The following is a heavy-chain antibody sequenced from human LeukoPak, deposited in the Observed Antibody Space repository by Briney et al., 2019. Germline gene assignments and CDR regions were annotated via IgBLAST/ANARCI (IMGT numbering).Heavy chain of an antibody. CDR1: GGSFSYYY. CDR3: ATGRRIHLWAITMIVVVSSSFDY. J-gene: IGHJ4*02. V-gene: IGHV4-34*01. CDR2: INHSGST. D-gene: IGHD3-22*01. Sequence: SETLSLTCAVYGGSFSYYYWSWIRQPPGKGLEWIGEINHSGSTNYNPSLKSRVTISVDTSKNQFSLKLSSVTAADTAVYYCATGRRIHLWAITMIVVVSSSFDYWGQGTLVTVSS.